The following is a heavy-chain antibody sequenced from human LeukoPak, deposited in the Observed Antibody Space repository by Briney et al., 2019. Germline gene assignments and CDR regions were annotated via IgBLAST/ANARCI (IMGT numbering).Heavy chain of an antibody. CDR3: ARGPGAGVSFFYYYYYMDV. CDR1: GGTFSSYA. CDR2: IIPIFGTA. Sequence: SVKVSCKASGGTFSSYAISWVRQAPRQGLEWMGGIIPIFGTANYAQKFQGRVTITTDESTSTAYVELSSLRSEDTAVYYCARGPGAGVSFFYYYYYMDVWGKGTTVTVSS. J-gene: IGHJ6*03. D-gene: IGHD3-10*01. V-gene: IGHV1-69*05.